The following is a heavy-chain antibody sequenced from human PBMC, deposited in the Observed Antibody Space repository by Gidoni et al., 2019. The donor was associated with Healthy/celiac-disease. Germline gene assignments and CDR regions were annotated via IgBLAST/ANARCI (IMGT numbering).Heavy chain of an antibody. J-gene: IGHJ3*02. CDR2: IYYSGST. D-gene: IGHD6-6*01. CDR3: ARPFASIESLQGAFDI. V-gene: IGHV4-39*01. CDR1: GGSIRSRSYY. Sequence: QLQLQESGPGLVKPSETLSLTCTVSGGSIRSRSYYWGWIRQPPGKGLEWIGSIYYSGSTYYNPSLKSRVTISVDTSKNQFSLKLSSVTAADTAVYYCARPFASIESLQGAFDIWGQGTMVTVSS.